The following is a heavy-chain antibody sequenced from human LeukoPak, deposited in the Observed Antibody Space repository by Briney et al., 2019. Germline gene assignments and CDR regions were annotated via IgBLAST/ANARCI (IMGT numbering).Heavy chain of an antibody. CDR1: GCTFTGYY. CDR2: FNPNSGGT. V-gene: IGHV1-2*02. CDR3: ARGGSWYLYYFDY. D-gene: IGHD2-15*01. J-gene: IGHJ4*02. Sequence: GASVKVSCKASGCTFTGYYMHWVRQAPGQGLEWMGWFNPNSGGTNYAQKFQGRVTMTRDTSISTAYMELSRLRSDDTAVYYCARGGSWYLYYFDYWGQGTLVTVSS.